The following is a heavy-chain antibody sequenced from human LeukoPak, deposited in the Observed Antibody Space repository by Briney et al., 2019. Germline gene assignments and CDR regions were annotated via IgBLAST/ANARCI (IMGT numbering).Heavy chain of an antibody. Sequence: SETLSLTCAVSDDSFSSHYWTWIRQPPGKGLEWIGYISYIGTTNYNPSLKSRVTISIDTSKNQFSLKLSSVTAADTAVYYCARDLVTATKGFDIWGQGTMVSVSS. CDR1: DDSFSSHY. J-gene: IGHJ3*02. D-gene: IGHD4-17*01. CDR3: ARDLVTATKGFDI. V-gene: IGHV4-59*11. CDR2: ISYIGTT.